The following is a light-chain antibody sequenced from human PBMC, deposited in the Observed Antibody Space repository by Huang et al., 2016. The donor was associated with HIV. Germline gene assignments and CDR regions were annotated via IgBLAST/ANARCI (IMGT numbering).Light chain of an antibody. V-gene: IGKV3-11*01. Sequence: EVVLTQSPATLSLSPGERATLSCRASQSISNYLAWYQQRPGQTPSLLVYDTSNRATGVPARCSGAGSGTDYTLTINSLEPEDVAVYYCRDRSNWTRVTFGPGT. CDR2: DTS. CDR1: QSISNY. J-gene: IGKJ3*01. CDR3: RDRSNWTRVT.